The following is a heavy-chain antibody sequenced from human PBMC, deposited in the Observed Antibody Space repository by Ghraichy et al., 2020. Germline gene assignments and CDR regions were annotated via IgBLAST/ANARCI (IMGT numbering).Heavy chain of an antibody. CDR1: GFTVSSNY. D-gene: IGHD6-13*01. J-gene: IGHJ4*02. Sequence: GGSLRLSCAASGFTVSSNYMCWVRQAPGKGLEWVSVIYSGGSTYYADSVKGRFTISRDNSKNTLYLQMNSLRAEDTAVYYCARERGSSSWYSLDYWGQGTLVTVSS. CDR3: ARERGSSSWYSLDY. V-gene: IGHV3-53*01. CDR2: IYSGGST.